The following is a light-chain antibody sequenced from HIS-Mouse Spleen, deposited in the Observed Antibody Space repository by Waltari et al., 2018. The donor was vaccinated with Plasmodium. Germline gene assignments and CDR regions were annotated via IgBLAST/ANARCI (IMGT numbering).Light chain of an antibody. CDR1: SYLNFGRYN. CDR2: YYSDSDK. CDR3: MIWPSNASGV. J-gene: IGLJ3*02. Sequence: QPVLTQPPSSSASPGESASLTCTFPSYLNFGRYNITCYQPKPGSPPRYLLYYYSDSDKGQGSGVPSRFSGSKDASANTGILLISGLQSEDEADYYCMIWPSNASGVFGGGTKLTVL. V-gene: IGLV5-37*01.